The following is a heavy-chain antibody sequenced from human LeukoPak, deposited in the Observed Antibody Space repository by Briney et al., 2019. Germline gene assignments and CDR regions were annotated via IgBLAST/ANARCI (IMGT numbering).Heavy chain of an antibody. J-gene: IGHJ4*02. Sequence: ASVKVSCKASGYTFTCYYMHWVRQAPGQGLEWMGWINPNSGGTNYAQKFQGRVTMTRDTSISTAYMELSRLRSDDTAVYYCAREDGSGSQDFDYWGQGTLVTVSS. D-gene: IGHD3-10*01. CDR2: INPNSGGT. CDR3: AREDGSGSQDFDY. V-gene: IGHV1-2*02. CDR1: GYTFTCYY.